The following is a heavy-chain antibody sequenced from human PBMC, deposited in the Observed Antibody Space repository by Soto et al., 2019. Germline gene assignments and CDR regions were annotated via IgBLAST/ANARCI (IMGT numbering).Heavy chain of an antibody. D-gene: IGHD3-9*01. CDR1: GGSISSGGYY. Sequence: SETLSLTCTVSGGSISSGGYYWSWIRQHPGKGLEWIGYIYYSGSTYYNPSLKSRVTISVDTSKNQFSLKLSSVTAADTAVYYCARDSPLPLKVILTGQYPPPHDAFDIWGQGTMVT. CDR2: IYYSGST. J-gene: IGHJ3*02. V-gene: IGHV4-31*03. CDR3: ARDSPLPLKVILTGQYPPPHDAFDI.